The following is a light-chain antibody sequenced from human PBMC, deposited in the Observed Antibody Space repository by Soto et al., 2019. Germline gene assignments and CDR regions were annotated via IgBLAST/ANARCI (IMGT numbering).Light chain of an antibody. V-gene: IGKV2-30*01. CDR1: QGLLYSDGNTY. CDR3: MQGTHWPLS. CDR2: KVS. Sequence: VVVTQSPLSLPVTLGQAASISCRSSQGLLYSDGNTYLNWFHQRPGQSPRRLIYKVSSRDSGVPDRFSGSGSGTDFTLKISRVEAEDVGVYYCMQGTHWPLSFGQGTRLEIK. J-gene: IGKJ5*01.